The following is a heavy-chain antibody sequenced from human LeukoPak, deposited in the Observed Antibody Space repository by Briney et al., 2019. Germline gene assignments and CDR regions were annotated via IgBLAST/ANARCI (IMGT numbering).Heavy chain of an antibody. Sequence: GASVKVSCKASGYSFTDYYMHWVRQAPGQGLEWMGWINPNSGGTNYAQKFQGRVTMTWATSISTAYMDLSRLGSDDTAVYYCAVVNYFDFWGQGTLATVSS. CDR2: INPNSGGT. CDR1: GYSFTDYY. CDR3: AVVNYFDF. V-gene: IGHV1-2*02. D-gene: IGHD2-15*01. J-gene: IGHJ4*02.